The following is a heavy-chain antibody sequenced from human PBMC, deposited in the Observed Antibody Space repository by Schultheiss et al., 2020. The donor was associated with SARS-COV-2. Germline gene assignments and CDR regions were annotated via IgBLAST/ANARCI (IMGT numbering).Heavy chain of an antibody. J-gene: IGHJ6*03. CDR3: ARTLGSLRYMDV. Sequence: GGSLRLSCKGSGYIFTSYWITWVRQMPGKGLEWMGIIYPGDSDTTYSPSFQGQVTISADKSINTAYLQWSSLKASDIAMYYCARTLGSLRYMDVWGKGTTVTVSS. CDR2: IYPGDSDT. D-gene: IGHD5/OR15-5a*01. V-gene: IGHV5-51*01. CDR1: GYIFTSYW.